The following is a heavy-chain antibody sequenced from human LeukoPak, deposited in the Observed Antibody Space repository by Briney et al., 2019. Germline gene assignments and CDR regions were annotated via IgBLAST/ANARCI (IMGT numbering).Heavy chain of an antibody. V-gene: IGHV3-7*01. Sequence: SGGSLRLSCAASGFTVSSNYMSWVRQAPGKGLEWVANIKQDGSEKYYVDSVKGRFTISRDNAKNSLYLQMNSLRAEDTAVYYCARESFAARWDWGQGTLVTVSS. CDR1: GFTVSSNY. J-gene: IGHJ4*02. CDR2: IKQDGSEK. D-gene: IGHD6-6*01. CDR3: ARESFAARWD.